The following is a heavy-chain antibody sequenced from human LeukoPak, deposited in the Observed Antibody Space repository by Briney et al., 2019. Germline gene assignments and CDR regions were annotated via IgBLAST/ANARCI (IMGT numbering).Heavy chain of an antibody. CDR3: ARGNDQPQLWLFYFDY. CDR1: GFTFSSYA. J-gene: IGHJ4*02. V-gene: IGHV3-30-3*01. Sequence: GRSLRLSCAASGFTFSSYAMHWVRKAPGKGLEWVAVISYDGSNKYYADSVKGRFTISRDNSKNTLYLQMNSLRAEDTAVYYCARGNDQPQLWLFYFDYWGQGTLVTVSS. D-gene: IGHD5-18*01. CDR2: ISYDGSNK.